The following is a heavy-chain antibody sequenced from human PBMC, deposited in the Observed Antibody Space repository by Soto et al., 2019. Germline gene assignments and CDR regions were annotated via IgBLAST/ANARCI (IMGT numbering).Heavy chain of an antibody. V-gene: IGHV5-51*01. J-gene: IGHJ6*02. Sequence: GESLKISCKGSGYSFTSYWIGWVRQMPGKGLEWMGIIYPGDSDTRYSPSFQGQVTISADKSISTAYLQWSSLKASDTAMYYCARRASGLLLTGTHYYYGMDFCGQGTTVTVSS. CDR2: IYPGDSDT. CDR1: GYSFTSYW. CDR3: ARRASGLLLTGTHYYYGMDF. D-gene: IGHD1-7*01.